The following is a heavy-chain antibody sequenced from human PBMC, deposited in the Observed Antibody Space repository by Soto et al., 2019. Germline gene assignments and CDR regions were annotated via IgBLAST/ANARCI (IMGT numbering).Heavy chain of an antibody. V-gene: IGHV4-4*02. J-gene: IGHJ4*02. CDR1: GGSISSSNW. CDR2: IYHSGST. D-gene: IGHD4-17*01. CDR3: ARDPKIDYSRFFDY. Sequence: SSETLSLTCAVSGGSISSSNWWSWVRQSPGKGLEWIGEIYHSGSTDYNPSLKSRVTISVDKSKNQFSLKLSSVTAADTAVYYCARDPKIDYSRFFDYWGQGTLVTVSS.